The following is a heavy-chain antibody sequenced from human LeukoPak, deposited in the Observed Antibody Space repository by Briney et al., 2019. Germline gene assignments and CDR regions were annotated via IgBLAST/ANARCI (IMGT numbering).Heavy chain of an antibody. J-gene: IGHJ3*02. V-gene: IGHV6-1*01. CDR2: TYYRSKWYN. Sequence: PSQTLSLTCAISGDSVSSYSAAWSWIRQSPSRGLEWLGTTYYRSKWYNDYAVSVKSRITINPDTSKNQFSLQLTSVTPEDTAVYYCARSGGHDAFDIWGQGTMVTVSS. CDR1: GDSVSSYSAA. CDR3: ARSGGHDAFDI. D-gene: IGHD4-23*01.